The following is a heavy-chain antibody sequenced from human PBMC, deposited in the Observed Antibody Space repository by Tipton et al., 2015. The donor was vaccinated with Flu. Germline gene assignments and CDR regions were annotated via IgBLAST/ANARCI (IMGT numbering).Heavy chain of an antibody. V-gene: IGHV5-51*01. CDR2: IYPGDSDT. D-gene: IGHD3-22*01. J-gene: IGHJ4*02. Sequence: MQLVQSGADVKKPGESLKISCKGSGYRFSSYWIAWVRQMPGKGLEWMGIIYPGDSDTRYSPSFQGQVTISVDKSISTAYLHWSSLRASDTAMYYCARHAETGYYYDSSAYGGFDYWGQGTLVTVSP. CDR3: ARHAETGYYYDSSAYGGFDY. CDR1: GYRFSSYW.